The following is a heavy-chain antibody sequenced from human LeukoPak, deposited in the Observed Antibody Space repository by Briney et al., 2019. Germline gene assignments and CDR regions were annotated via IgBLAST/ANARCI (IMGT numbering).Heavy chain of an antibody. D-gene: IGHD3-10*01. J-gene: IGHJ5*02. CDR3: ARPGSYGSGSLGFDP. CDR2: ISSSSSYI. V-gene: IGHV3-21*01. CDR1: GFTFSSYS. Sequence: GGSLRLSCAASGFTFSSYSMNWVRQAPGKGLEWVSSISSSSSYIYYADSVKGRFTISRDNAKNSLYLQMNSLRAEDTAVYYCARPGSYGSGSLGFDPWGQGTLVTVSS.